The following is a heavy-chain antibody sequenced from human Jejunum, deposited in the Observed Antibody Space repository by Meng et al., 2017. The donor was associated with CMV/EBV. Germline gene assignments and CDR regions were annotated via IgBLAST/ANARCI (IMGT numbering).Heavy chain of an antibody. CDR2: IRYDGNNK. V-gene: IGHV3-30*02. CDR1: FSTDG. Sequence: FSTDGMHWVRQAPGKGLEWVAFIRYDGNNKYYADSVKGRFSISRDNSKNTVYLQMNSLRTEDTAVYYCAKDPMDYYDSSGYYANYWGQGTLVTVSS. D-gene: IGHD3-22*01. CDR3: AKDPMDYYDSSGYYANY. J-gene: IGHJ4*02.